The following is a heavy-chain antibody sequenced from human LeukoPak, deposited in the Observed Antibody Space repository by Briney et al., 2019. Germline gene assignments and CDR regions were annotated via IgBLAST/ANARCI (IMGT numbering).Heavy chain of an antibody. V-gene: IGHV1-69*13. CDR3: ARAGQELGDAFDI. J-gene: IGHJ3*02. D-gene: IGHD4-11*01. CDR2: IIPIFGTA. CDR1: GGTFSSYA. Sequence: SVKVSCKASGGTFSSYAISWARQAPGQGLEWMGGIIPIFGTANYAQKFQGRVTITADESTSTAYMELSSLRSEDTAVYYCARAGQELGDAFDIWGQGTMVTVSS.